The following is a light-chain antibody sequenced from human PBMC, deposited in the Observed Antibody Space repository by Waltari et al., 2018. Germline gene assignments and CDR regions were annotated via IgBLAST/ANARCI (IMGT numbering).Light chain of an antibody. CDR2: SAS. Sequence: DIQMTQSPSSLSASVGDGVTITCRASQSISIYLNWYQQKPGEAPKLLIFSASSLQSGVPSRFTGTGSGTDFTLTISSLQPEDSATYYCQQSYNYHPYTFGQGTKLEIK. CDR3: QQSYNYHPYT. CDR1: QSISIY. J-gene: IGKJ2*01. V-gene: IGKV1-39*01.